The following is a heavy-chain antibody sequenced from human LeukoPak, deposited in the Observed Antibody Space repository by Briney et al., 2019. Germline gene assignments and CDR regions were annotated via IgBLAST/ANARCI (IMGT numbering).Heavy chain of an antibody. CDR1: GFSVTSNY. Sequence: GGSLRLSCAASGFSVTSNYMSWVRQAPGKGLEWVSVLYSSGYTKYADSVKGRFSISRDTSENTLSLQMNSLRAEDSAVYYCAAKGNGYTGTYVFAHWGRGTLVTVSS. D-gene: IGHD5-12*01. CDR2: LYSSGYT. CDR3: AAKGNGYTGTYVFAH. J-gene: IGHJ4*02. V-gene: IGHV3-66*01.